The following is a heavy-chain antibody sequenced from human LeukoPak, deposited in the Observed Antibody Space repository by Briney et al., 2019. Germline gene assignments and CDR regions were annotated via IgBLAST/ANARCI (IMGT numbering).Heavy chain of an antibody. V-gene: IGHV3-30*02. J-gene: IGHJ4*02. CDR2: IRYDGTKT. D-gene: IGHD4-11*01. CDR1: TFTFSDYG. CDR3: ANGLQSFDY. Sequence: PGGSLRLSCIGSTFTFSDYGMHWVRQAPGKGLEWVAFIRYDGTKTYYADSAKGRFTISRDNSKNTLYLQMNSLRAEDTAVYYCANGLQSFDYWGQGTPVTVSS.